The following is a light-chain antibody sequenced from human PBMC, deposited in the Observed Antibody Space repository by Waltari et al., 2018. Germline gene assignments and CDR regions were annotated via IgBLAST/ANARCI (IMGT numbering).Light chain of an antibody. Sequence: QSGLTQPPSVSGAPGQRVTISCTGTSSNIGAGYDVNWYQLLPGTAPKLLIPGNRKRPAGVPGRFSGSKSGTAASLAITGLQPEDEADYYCQSYDSSLSGSLFGGGTKLTVL. CDR1: SSNIGAGYD. CDR2: GNR. CDR3: QSYDSSLSGSL. J-gene: IGLJ2*01. V-gene: IGLV1-40*01.